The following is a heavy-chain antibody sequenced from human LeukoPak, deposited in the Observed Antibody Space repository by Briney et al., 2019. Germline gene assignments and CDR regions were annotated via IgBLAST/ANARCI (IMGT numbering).Heavy chain of an antibody. Sequence: SVKVSCKASGGTFSSYAISWVRQAPGQGLEWMGRIIPILGIANYAQKFQGRVTITADKSTSTAYMELSSLRSEDTAVYYCARVNFQNWFDPWGQGTLVTVSS. D-gene: IGHD2/OR15-2a*01. CDR2: IIPILGIA. CDR3: ARVNFQNWFDP. J-gene: IGHJ5*02. V-gene: IGHV1-69*04. CDR1: GGTFSSYA.